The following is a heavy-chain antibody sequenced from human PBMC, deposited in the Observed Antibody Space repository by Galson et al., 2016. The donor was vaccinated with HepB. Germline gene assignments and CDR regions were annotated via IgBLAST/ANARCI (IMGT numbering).Heavy chain of an antibody. CDR3: ASLRFKGFDL. D-gene: IGHD3-3*01. CDR2: IYSGGST. V-gene: IGHV3-53*01. CDR1: GFTVSSSY. J-gene: IGHJ2*01. Sequence: SLRLSCAASGFTVSSSYMSWARQAPGKGLEWVSVIYSGGSTYYADSVKGRFTISRDNSKNTLYLQMNSLRAEDTAVYYCASLRFKGFDLWGRGTLVTVSS.